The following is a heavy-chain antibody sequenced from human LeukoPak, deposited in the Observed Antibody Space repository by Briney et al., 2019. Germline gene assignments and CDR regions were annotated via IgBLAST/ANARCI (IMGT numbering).Heavy chain of an antibody. CDR2: ISGSGGST. Sequence: GGSLRLSCAASGFTFSSYAMSWVRQAPGKGLEWVSAISGSGGSTYYADSVKGRFTISRDNAKNSLYLQMNSLRDEDTAVYYCARDLSGRYAFAIWGQGTMVTVSS. CDR3: ARDLSGRYAFAI. CDR1: GFTFSSYA. V-gene: IGHV3-23*01. D-gene: IGHD3-10*01. J-gene: IGHJ3*02.